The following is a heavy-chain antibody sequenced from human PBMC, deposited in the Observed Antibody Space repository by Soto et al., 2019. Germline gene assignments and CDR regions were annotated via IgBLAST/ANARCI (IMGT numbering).Heavy chain of an antibody. D-gene: IGHD3-22*01. CDR3: ARDVGYYDRSGPHLDL. V-gene: IGHV4-59*01. CDR1: GGSISSYY. Sequence: PSETLSLTCTVSGGSISSYYWSWIRQPPGKGLEWIGYIYYSGSTNYNPSLKSRVTISIDTSKKQFSLKLSSVTAADTAVYYCARDVGYYDRSGPHLDLWGQGSQVTVSS. J-gene: IGHJ5*02. CDR2: IYYSGST.